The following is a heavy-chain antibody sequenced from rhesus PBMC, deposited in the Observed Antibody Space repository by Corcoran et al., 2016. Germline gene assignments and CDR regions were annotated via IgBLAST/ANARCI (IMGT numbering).Heavy chain of an antibody. CDR3: AKAALYYYGSGYYIDY. D-gene: IGHD3-28*01. J-gene: IGHJ4*01. Sequence: GGGLVQPGGSLKLSCAASGFTFSIYGMSWVRQAPGKGLEWVSAINSGGGSKYYADSVKGRFTISRDNSKNTLSLQMNSLRAEDTAVYYCAKAALYYYGSGYYIDYWGQGVLVTVSS. CDR1: GFTFSIYG. CDR2: INSGGGSK. V-gene: IGHV3S5*01.